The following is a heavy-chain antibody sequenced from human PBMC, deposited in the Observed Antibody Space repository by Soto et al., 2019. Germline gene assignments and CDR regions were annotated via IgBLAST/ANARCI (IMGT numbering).Heavy chain of an antibody. CDR3: AKVSEIVVVVAATGFDY. J-gene: IGHJ4*02. Sequence: GGSLRLSCAASGFTFSGSAMHWVRQASGKGLEWVGRIRSKGNSYATAYGASLKGRFTISRDDSKNTAYLQMNSLNTEDTAVYYCAKVSEIVVVVAATGFDYWGQGTLVTVPS. D-gene: IGHD2-15*01. V-gene: IGHV3-73*01. CDR1: GFTFSGSA. CDR2: IRSKGNSYAT.